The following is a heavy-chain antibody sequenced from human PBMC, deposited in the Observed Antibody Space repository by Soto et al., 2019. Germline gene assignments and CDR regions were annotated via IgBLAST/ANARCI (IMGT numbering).Heavy chain of an antibody. CDR1: GYTFTSYA. V-gene: IGHV1-3*01. CDR3: ARDQSSSSHAFDI. D-gene: IGHD6-13*01. J-gene: IGHJ3*02. Sequence: QVQLVQSGAEVKKPGASVKVSCKASGYTFTSYAMHWVRQAPGQRLEWMGWINAGNGNTKYSQKFQGRVTITRDTYASTAYMELSSLRSEDTAVYYCARDQSSSSHAFDIWGQGTMVTVSS. CDR2: INAGNGNT.